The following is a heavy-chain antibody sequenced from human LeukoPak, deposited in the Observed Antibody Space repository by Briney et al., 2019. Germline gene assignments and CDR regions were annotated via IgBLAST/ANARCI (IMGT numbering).Heavy chain of an antibody. CDR2: ISWNSGSI. Sequence: GRSLRLSCAASGFTFDDYAMHWVRQAPGKGLEWVSGISWNSGSIGYADSVKGRFTISRDNAKNSLYLQMNSLGVEDTAVYYCARPGVAGYFDYWGQGTLVTVSS. D-gene: IGHD6-19*01. CDR3: ARPGVAGYFDY. J-gene: IGHJ4*02. CDR1: GFTFDDYA. V-gene: IGHV3-9*01.